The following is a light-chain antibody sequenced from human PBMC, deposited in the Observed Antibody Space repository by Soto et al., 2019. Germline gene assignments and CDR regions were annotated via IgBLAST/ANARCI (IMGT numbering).Light chain of an antibody. CDR1: QSVNSNY. J-gene: IGKJ3*01. CDR2: GAS. V-gene: IGKV3-20*01. CDR3: QQYGYSPPFT. Sequence: EMVMTQSPAILSVSPGESATLSCRASQSVNSNYLAWYQQHPGQPPRLLIYGASTRAPGIPDRFSGSGSGTESNLTISRLEPEDFAVYFCQQYGYSPPFTFGTGTTVDIK.